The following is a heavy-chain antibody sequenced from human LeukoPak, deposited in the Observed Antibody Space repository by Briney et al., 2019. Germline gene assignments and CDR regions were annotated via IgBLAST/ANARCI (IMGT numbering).Heavy chain of an antibody. V-gene: IGHV3-66*02. Sequence: GGSLRLSCAASGFTVSSNYMSWVRQAPGKGLEWVSVIYSGGSTYYADSVKGRFTISRDNSKNTLYLQMNSLRAEDTAVYYCARSSDEFGELDYWGQGTLVTVSS. CDR2: IYSGGST. J-gene: IGHJ4*02. D-gene: IGHD3-10*01. CDR3: ARSSDEFGELDY. CDR1: GFTVSSNY.